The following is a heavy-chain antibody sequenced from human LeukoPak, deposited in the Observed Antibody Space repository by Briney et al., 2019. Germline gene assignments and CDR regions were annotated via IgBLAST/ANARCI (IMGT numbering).Heavy chain of an antibody. D-gene: IGHD3-16*01. Sequence: GGSLRLSCAASGFTFSDYYMSWVRQAPGKGLEWVSYISSSGSTIYYADSVKGRFTISRANAKNSLYLQMNSLRAEDTAVYYCARTLGGQLGRDYFDYWGQGTLVTVSS. CDR1: GFTFSDYY. CDR3: ARTLGGQLGRDYFDY. V-gene: IGHV3-11*04. J-gene: IGHJ4*02. CDR2: ISSSGSTI.